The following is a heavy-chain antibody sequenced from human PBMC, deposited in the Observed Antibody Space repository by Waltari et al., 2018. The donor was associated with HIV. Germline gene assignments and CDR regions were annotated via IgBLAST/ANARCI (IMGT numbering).Heavy chain of an antibody. CDR2: ISAYNGNT. CDR1: GYTFTSYG. D-gene: IGHD3-3*01. Sequence: QVQLVQSGAEVKKPGASVKVSCKASGYTFTSYGISWVRQAPGQGLEWMGWISAYNGNTNYAQKLQGRVTMTTDTSTSTAYMELRSLRSDDTAVYYCARGGVELFYDFWSGYYPFDYWGQGTLVTVSS. V-gene: IGHV1-18*01. J-gene: IGHJ4*02. CDR3: ARGGVELFYDFWSGYYPFDY.